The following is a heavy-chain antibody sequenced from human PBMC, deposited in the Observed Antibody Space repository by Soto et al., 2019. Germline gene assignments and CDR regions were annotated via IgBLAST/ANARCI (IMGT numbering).Heavy chain of an antibody. V-gene: IGHV1-46*01. CDR3: ARDYYSTDREDIVVVPAAIDY. CDR1: GYTFTSYY. Sequence: QVQLVQSGAEVKKPGASVKVSCKASGYTFTSYYMHWVRQAPGQGLEWMGIINPSGGSTSYAQKFQGSVSMTGDMSTSTVYMELSSLRSEDTAVYYCARDYYSTDREDIVVVPAAIDYWGQGTLVTVSS. J-gene: IGHJ4*02. CDR2: INPSGGST. D-gene: IGHD2-2*01.